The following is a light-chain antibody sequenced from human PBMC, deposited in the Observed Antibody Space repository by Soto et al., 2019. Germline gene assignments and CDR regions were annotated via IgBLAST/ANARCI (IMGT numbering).Light chain of an antibody. Sequence: DIPMTQSPSTLSASVGDRVTITCRASQSISSWLAWYQQKPGKAPKLLIYKASSLESGVPSRFSGSGSGTVSTLTISSLQPDDFASYYCQQYNSYWTFGQGTKVEIK. CDR2: KAS. V-gene: IGKV1-5*03. CDR1: QSISSW. CDR3: QQYNSYWT. J-gene: IGKJ1*01.